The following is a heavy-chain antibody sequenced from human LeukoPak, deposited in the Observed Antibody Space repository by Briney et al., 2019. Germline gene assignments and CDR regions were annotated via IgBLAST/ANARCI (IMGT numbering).Heavy chain of an antibody. CDR3: AKARSGFTYGFDY. D-gene: IGHD5-18*01. V-gene: IGHV3-23*01. CDR1: GFTFSSYA. CDR2: ISGSGGNT. Sequence: GGSLRLSCAASGFTFSSYAMSWVRQAPGKGLEWVSTISGSGGNTYYADSVKGRFTISRDNSKNTLLLQMNSLRAEDTAVYYCAKARSGFTYGFDYWGQGTLVTVSS. J-gene: IGHJ4*02.